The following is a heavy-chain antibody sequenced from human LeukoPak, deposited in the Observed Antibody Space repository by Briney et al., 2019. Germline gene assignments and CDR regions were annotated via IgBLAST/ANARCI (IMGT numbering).Heavy chain of an antibody. Sequence: GASGKVSCKAAGYTFTGYYMHWVRQAPGQGLEWMGWINPNSGGTNYAQKFQGRVTMTRDTSISTAYVELSRLRSDDTAMYFCASIAAAGTTIYYFDYWGQGTLVTVSS. CDR3: ASIAAAGTTIYYFDY. V-gene: IGHV1-2*02. CDR2: INPNSGGT. J-gene: IGHJ4*02. CDR1: GYTFTGYY. D-gene: IGHD6-13*01.